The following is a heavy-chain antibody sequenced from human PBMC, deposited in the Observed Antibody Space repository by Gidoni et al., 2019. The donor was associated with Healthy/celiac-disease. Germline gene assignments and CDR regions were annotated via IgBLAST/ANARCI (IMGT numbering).Heavy chain of an antibody. Sequence: QVQLQQWGAGLVKPSETLSLAYGVYGGSFSGYYWSWSRQPPGKGLEWIGEINHSGSTNYTPSLQSRVTISVDTSKNQFSLKLSSVTAADTSVYYCASSGRGMVRGVTVDWGQGTLVTVSS. CDR1: GGSFSGYY. CDR2: INHSGST. D-gene: IGHD3-10*01. V-gene: IGHV4-34*01. J-gene: IGHJ4*02. CDR3: ASSGRGMVRGVTVD.